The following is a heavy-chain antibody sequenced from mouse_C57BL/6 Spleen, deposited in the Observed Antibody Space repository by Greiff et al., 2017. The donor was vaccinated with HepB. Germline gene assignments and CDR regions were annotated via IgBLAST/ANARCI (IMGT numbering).Heavy chain of an antibody. V-gene: IGHV1-80*01. CDR3: ARAEDYDGFAY. D-gene: IGHD2-4*01. Sequence: VQGVESGAELVKPGASVKISCKASGYAFSSYWMNWVKQRPGKGLEWIGQIYPGDGDTNYNGKFKGKATLTADKYSSTAYMQLSSLTSEDSAVYFCARAEDYDGFAYWGQGTLVTVSA. J-gene: IGHJ3*01. CDR1: GYAFSSYW. CDR2: IYPGDGDT.